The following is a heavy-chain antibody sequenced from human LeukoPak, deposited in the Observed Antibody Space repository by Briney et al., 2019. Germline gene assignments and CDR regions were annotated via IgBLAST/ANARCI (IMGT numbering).Heavy chain of an antibody. D-gene: IGHD6-25*01. V-gene: IGHV1-8*01. CDR3: ARDFAATALPEYFQH. CDR2: MNPNSGNT. CDR1: GYTFTSYD. J-gene: IGHJ1*01. Sequence: ASVKVSCKASGYTFTSYDINWVRQATGQGLEWMGWMNPNSGNTGYAQKFQGRVTMTTDTSTSTAYMELRSLRPDDTAVYYCARDFAATALPEYFQHWGQGTLVTVSS.